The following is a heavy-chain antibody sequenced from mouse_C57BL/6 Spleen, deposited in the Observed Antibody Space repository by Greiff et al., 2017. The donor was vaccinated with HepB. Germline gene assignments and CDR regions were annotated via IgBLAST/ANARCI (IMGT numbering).Heavy chain of an antibody. D-gene: IGHD1-1*01. CDR3: ARYYGSSPYAMDY. CDR2: IDPSDSYT. J-gene: IGHJ4*01. Sequence: QVQLQQPGAELVKPGASVKLSCKASGYTFTSYWMQWVKHRPGQGLEWIGEIDPSDSYTNYNQKFKGKATLTVDTSSSTAYMQLSSLTSEDSAVYYCARYYGSSPYAMDYWGQGTSVTVSS. CDR1: GYTFTSYW. V-gene: IGHV1-50*01.